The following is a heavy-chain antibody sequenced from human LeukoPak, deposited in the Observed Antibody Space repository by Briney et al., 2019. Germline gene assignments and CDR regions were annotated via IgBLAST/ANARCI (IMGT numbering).Heavy chain of an antibody. CDR2: MNPNSGNT. J-gene: IGHJ4*02. D-gene: IGHD5-24*01. CDR1: GYTFTSYD. V-gene: IGHV1-8*01. CDR3: ARAPGRDGYNLDY. Sequence: ASVKVSCKASGYTFTSYDTNWVRQATGQGLEWMGWMNPNSGNTGYAQKFQGRVTMTRNTSISTAYMELSSLRSEDTAVYYCARAPGRDGYNLDYWGQGTLVTVSS.